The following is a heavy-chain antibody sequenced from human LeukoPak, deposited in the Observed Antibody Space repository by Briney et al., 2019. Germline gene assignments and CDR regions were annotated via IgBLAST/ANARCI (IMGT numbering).Heavy chain of an antibody. CDR2: IWYDGSNK. Sequence: PGRSLRLSCAASGFTFSSYDMHWICQAPGKGLEWVAVIWYDGSNKYYVDSVKGRFTISRDDSKNTLYLHMNSLRTEDTAMYYCARVRGAYDEFFDYWGQGTLVTVSS. CDR3: ARVRGAYDEFFDY. D-gene: IGHD5-12*01. V-gene: IGHV3-33*01. J-gene: IGHJ4*02. CDR1: GFTFSSYD.